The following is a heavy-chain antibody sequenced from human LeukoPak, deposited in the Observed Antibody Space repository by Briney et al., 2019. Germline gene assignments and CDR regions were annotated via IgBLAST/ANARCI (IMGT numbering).Heavy chain of an antibody. V-gene: IGHV3-7*01. CDR1: GFSFSSYW. CDR2: INRDGSVK. J-gene: IGHJ4*02. CDR3: ASFYSSGWYAVDY. Sequence: GGSLRLSCAASGFSFSSYWMTWVRQGTGKGLEWVSNINRDGSVKHYMDSVKGRFTISRDNAKNTLYLQMNSLRAEDTAVYYCASFYSSGWYAVDYWGQGTLVTVSS. D-gene: IGHD6-19*01.